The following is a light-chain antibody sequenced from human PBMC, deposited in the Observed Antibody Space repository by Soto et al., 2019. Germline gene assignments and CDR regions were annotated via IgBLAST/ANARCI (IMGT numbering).Light chain of an antibody. CDR3: VLYMGGGIWV. CDR1: SGSVSTSYY. V-gene: IGLV8-61*01. CDR2: STN. Sequence: QTVVTQEPSFSVSPGGTVTLTCGLSSGSVSTSYYPSWYQQTPGQAPRTLIXSTNTRSSEVPDRFSXSILGXKXAXTIXGXXXXXXSDYYCVLYMGGGIWVFGGGTKLTVL. J-gene: IGLJ2*01.